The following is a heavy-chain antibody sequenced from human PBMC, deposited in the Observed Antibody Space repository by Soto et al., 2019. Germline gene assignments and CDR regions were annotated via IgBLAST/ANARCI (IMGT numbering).Heavy chain of an antibody. J-gene: IGHJ6*02. CDR2: ISYDGSNK. CDR1: ALSFSSYA. CDR3: ARDSHRYYYYGMDV. V-gene: IGHV3-30-3*01. Sequence: GGSLRLSCAASALSFSSYAMHWVRQAPGKGLEWVAVISYDGSNKYYADSVKGRFTISRDNSKNTLYLQMNSLRAEDTAVYYCARDSHRYYYYGMDVWGQGTTVTVSS.